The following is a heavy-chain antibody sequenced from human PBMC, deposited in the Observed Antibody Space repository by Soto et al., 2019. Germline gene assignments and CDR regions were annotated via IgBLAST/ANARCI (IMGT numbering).Heavy chain of an antibody. J-gene: IGHJ6*02. V-gene: IGHV3-49*04. Sequence: GGSLRLSCTASGFTFGDYAMSWVRQAPGKGLEWVGFIRSKAYGGTTEYAASMKGRFTISRDDSKSIAYLQMNSLKTEDTAVYYCTRDRSYYYYGMDVWGQGTTVTVSS. CDR1: GFTFGDYA. D-gene: IGHD3-10*01. CDR3: TRDRSYYYYGMDV. CDR2: IRSKAYGGTT.